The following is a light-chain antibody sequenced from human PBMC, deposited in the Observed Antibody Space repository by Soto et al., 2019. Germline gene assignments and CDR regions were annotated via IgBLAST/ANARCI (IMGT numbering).Light chain of an antibody. J-gene: IGKJ1*01. Sequence: DIQMTQSPSTLSASIGDRVTITCRASESIRTWLAWYQQKPGKAPKFLIYDASSLESGVPSRFSGSGSGTEFTLTISNLQPDDFATYFCQQSNNYPRTFGQGTKVDIK. CDR3: QQSNNYPRT. CDR2: DAS. CDR1: ESIRTW. V-gene: IGKV1-5*01.